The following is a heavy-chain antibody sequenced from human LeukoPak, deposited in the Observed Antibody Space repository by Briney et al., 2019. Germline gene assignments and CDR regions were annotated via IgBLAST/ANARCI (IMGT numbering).Heavy chain of an antibody. CDR1: GYTFTNYW. J-gene: IGHJ3*02. V-gene: IGHV5-51*01. Sequence: GESLKISCEGSGYTFTNYWIGRVRQVPGKGLEWMGIIYPDDSDIKYTPSFRGQVTISADKSVNTAYLQWSSLKASDTAMYYCARQGKGFALGASDIWGQGTMVAVSS. D-gene: IGHD3-10*01. CDR3: ARQGKGFALGASDI. CDR2: IYPDDSDI.